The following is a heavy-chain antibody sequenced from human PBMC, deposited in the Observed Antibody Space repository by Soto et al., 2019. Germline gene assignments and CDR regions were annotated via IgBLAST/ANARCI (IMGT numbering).Heavy chain of an antibody. V-gene: IGHV2-5*02. Sequence: QITLKESGPTLVKPTQTLTLTCTFSGFSLSTSGVGVGWIRQPPGKALEWLALIYWDDDKRYSPSLKSRLTITKDTSNNQVVLTLTDIAPIDTAIYYCAQTRLEGRSTSDSRNYYYYSGIDVWGQGTTVTSSS. CDR1: GFSLSTSGVG. CDR2: IYWDDDK. CDR3: AQTRLEGRSTSDSRNYYYYSGIDV. J-gene: IGHJ6*02. D-gene: IGHD1-1*01.